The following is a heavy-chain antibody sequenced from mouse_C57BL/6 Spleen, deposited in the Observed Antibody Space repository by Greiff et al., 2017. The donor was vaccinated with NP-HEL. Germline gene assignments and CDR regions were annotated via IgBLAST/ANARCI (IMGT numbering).Heavy chain of an antibody. J-gene: IGHJ2*01. CDR1: GYTFTSYD. Sequence: VKLQESGPELVKPGASVKLSCKASGYTFTSYDINWVKQRPGQGLEWIGWIYPRDGSTKYNEKFKGKATLTVDTSSSTAYMELHSLTSEDSAVYFCAAGPYFDYWGQGTTLTVSS. D-gene: IGHD3-3*01. CDR3: AAGPYFDY. CDR2: IYPRDGST. V-gene: IGHV1-85*01.